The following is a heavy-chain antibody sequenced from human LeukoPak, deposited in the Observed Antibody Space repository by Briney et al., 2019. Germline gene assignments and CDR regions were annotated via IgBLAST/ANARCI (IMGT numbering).Heavy chain of an antibody. J-gene: IGHJ3*02. CDR3: ARFTGYCSGTSCYPNAFDI. D-gene: IGHD2-2*01. CDR2: ISTSGST. CDR1: GYSISSGYY. Sequence: SETLSLTCTVSGYSISSGYYWTWIRQPAGKGLEWIGRISTSGSTNYNPSLKSRVTISLDTSKNQFSLKLSSVTAADTAVFYCARFTGYCSGTSCYPNAFDIWGQGTMVTVSS. V-gene: IGHV4-61*02.